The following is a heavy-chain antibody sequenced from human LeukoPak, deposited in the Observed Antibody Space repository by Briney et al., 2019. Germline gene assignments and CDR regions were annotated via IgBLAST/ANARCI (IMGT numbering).Heavy chain of an antibody. CDR2: ISTSGSIT. Sequence: GGSLRLSCAASGFTFSSYAMSWVRQAPGKGLEWVSGISTSGSITDYADSVKGRFTISRDNSKNTLYLQMNGLRAEDTAVYYCAEGMVPAAFYYSYMDVWGKGTTVTVSS. D-gene: IGHD2-2*01. CDR3: AEGMVPAAFYYSYMDV. V-gene: IGHV3-23*01. J-gene: IGHJ6*03. CDR1: GFTFSSYA.